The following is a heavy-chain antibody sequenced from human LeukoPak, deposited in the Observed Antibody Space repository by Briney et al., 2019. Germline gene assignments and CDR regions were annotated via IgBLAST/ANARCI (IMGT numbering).Heavy chain of an antibody. Sequence: GGSLRLSCAASGFTVSSNYMSWVRQAPGKGLEWVSVIYSGGSTYYADSVKGRFTISRDNAKNSLFLQMNSLRAEDTAVYYCARVRRYYGSGSSIDYWGQGTLVTVSS. V-gene: IGHV3-53*01. CDR1: GFTVSSNY. D-gene: IGHD3-10*01. CDR3: ARVRRYYGSGSSIDY. CDR2: IYSGGST. J-gene: IGHJ4*02.